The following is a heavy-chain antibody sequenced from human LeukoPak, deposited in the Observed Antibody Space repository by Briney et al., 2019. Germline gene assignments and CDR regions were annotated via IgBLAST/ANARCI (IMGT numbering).Heavy chain of an antibody. CDR1: GFTFSSYS. CDR3: ALDPTMDGSR. CDR2: ISSSSYI. J-gene: IGHJ4*02. Sequence: GGSLRLSCAASGFTFSSYSMNWVRQAPGKGLEWVSSISSSSYIYYADSVKGRFTISRVNAKNSLYLQMNSLRAEDAAVYYCALDPTMDGSRWGQGTLVTVSS. V-gene: IGHV3-21*06. D-gene: IGHD3-10*01.